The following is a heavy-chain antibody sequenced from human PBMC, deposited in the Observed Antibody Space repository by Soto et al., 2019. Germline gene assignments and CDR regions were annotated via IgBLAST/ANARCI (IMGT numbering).Heavy chain of an antibody. CDR3: ARDYSNYEGYYYGMDV. Sequence: SETLSLTCTVSGGSISSGDYYWSWIRQPPGKGLEWIGYIYYSGSTYYNPSLKSRVTISVDTSKNQSSLKLSSVTAADTAVYYXARDYSNYEGYYYGMDVWGQGTTVTVSS. D-gene: IGHD4-4*01. J-gene: IGHJ6*02. V-gene: IGHV4-30-4*01. CDR1: GGSISSGDYY. CDR2: IYYSGST.